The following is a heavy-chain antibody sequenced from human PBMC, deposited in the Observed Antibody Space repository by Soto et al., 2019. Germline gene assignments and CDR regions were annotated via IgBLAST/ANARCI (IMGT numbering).Heavy chain of an antibody. CDR3: AREGNVWSGYPTYYFDY. CDR2: IIPIFGTA. Sequence: SVKVSCKASGCTFSSYAISWVRQAPGQGLEWMGGIIPIFGTANYAQKFQGRVTITADESTSTAYMELSSLRSEDTAVYYCAREGNVWSGYPTYYFDYWGQGTLVTVSS. J-gene: IGHJ4*02. D-gene: IGHD3-3*01. CDR1: GCTFSSYA. V-gene: IGHV1-69*13.